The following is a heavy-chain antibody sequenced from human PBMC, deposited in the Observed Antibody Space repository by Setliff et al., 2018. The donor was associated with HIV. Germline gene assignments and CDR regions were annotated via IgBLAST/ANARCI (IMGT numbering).Heavy chain of an antibody. CDR3: AYSGRQLRGPYFDF. Sequence: SGPTQVNPTQTLTLTCTFSGLSLSTSGVGVGWIRQSPGKALEWLAFIYWNNNKHYSTSLKSRLTVTKDTSKNRVVFTMTNMDPVYTATYYCAYSGRQLRGPYFDFWGQGTPVTVSS. D-gene: IGHD1-1*01. J-gene: IGHJ4*02. CDR2: IYWNNNK. V-gene: IGHV2-5*01. CDR1: GLSLSTSGVG.